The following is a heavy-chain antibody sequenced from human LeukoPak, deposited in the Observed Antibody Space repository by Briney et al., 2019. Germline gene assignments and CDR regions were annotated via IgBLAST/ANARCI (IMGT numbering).Heavy chain of an antibody. CDR2: IGSSSSYI. CDR3: ARVLAYYDFWSGYSDY. CDR1: GFTFSSYV. V-gene: IGHV3-21*01. J-gene: IGHJ4*02. Sequence: PGGSLRLSCAASGFTFSSYVMNWVRQAPGRGLEWVSSIGSSSSYIYYAGSMKGRFTISRDNAKKSLYLQMNSLRAEDTAVYYCARVLAYYDFWSGYSDYWGQGTLVTVSS. D-gene: IGHD3-3*01.